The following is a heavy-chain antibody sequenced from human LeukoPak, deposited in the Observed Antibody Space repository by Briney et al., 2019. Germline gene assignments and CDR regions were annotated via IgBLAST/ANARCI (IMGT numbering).Heavy chain of an antibody. Sequence: SETLSLTCTVSGGSISSYYWSWIWQPAGKGLEWIGRIYTSGSTNYNPYLKSRVTMSVDTSKNQLSLKLSSVTAADTAVYYCARDLRCGSGGSCYSQYYFDYWGQGTLLTVSS. CDR1: GGSISSYY. CDR3: ARDLRCGSGGSCYSQYYFDY. D-gene: IGHD2-15*01. J-gene: IGHJ4*02. V-gene: IGHV4-4*07. CDR2: IYTSGST.